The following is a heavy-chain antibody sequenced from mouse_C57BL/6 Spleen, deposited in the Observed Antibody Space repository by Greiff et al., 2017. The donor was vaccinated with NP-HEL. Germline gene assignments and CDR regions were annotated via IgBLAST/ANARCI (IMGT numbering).Heavy chain of an antibody. J-gene: IGHJ3*01. V-gene: IGHV1-18*01. CDR3: ARWNYGSSPFAY. Sequence: EVQLQQSGPELVKPGASVKIPCKASGYTFTDYNMDWVKQSHGKSLEWIGDINPNNGGTIYNQKFKGKATLTVDKSSSTAYMELRSLSSEDTAVDYCARWNYGSSPFAYWGKGTLVTVSA. CDR2: INPNNGGT. D-gene: IGHD1-1*01. CDR1: GYTFTDYN.